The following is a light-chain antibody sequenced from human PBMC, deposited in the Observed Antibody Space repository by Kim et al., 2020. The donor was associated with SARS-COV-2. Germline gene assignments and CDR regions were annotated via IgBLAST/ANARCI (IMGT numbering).Light chain of an antibody. J-gene: IGLJ3*02. CDR1: KIGRAN. V-gene: IGLV3-9*01. CDR2: SDP. Sequence: SVALGRTARHTWGGDKIGRANVHWYQAKPGQAPVLVVYSDPNRPSGIPERFSGSNSGHTATLTISRAQAGDEADYYCQVWDSSSVVFGGGTQLTVL. CDR3: QVWDSSSVV.